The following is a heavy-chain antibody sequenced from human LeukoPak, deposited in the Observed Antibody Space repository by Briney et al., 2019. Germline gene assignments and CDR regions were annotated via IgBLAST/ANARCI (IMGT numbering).Heavy chain of an antibody. D-gene: IGHD6-13*01. CDR1: GYTFTSYA. CDR3: ARRPGAAAGTGDDS. Sequence: ASVKVSCKAYGYTFTSYAMNWVRQAPGQGLEWMGWINTNTGNPTYAQGFTGRFVFSLDTSVSTAYLQISSLKAEDTAVYYCARRPGAAAGTGDDSWGQGTLVTVSS. J-gene: IGHJ4*02. CDR2: INTNTGNP. V-gene: IGHV7-4-1*02.